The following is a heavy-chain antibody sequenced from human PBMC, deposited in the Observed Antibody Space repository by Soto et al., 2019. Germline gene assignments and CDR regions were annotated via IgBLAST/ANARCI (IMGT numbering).Heavy chain of an antibody. J-gene: IGHJ3*01. D-gene: IGHD6-6*01. CDR3: STRQSRSPVPSV. V-gene: IGHV3-73*02. CDR2: IRSKANSYAT. Sequence: EVQLVESGGGLVQPGGSLKLSCAASGFTFSGSAMHWVRQASGKGLEWVGRIRSKANSYATAYAASVKGRFTISRDDSKNTAYLQMNSLKTEDPAVYYCSTRQSRSPVPSVWGQGTMVTVSS. CDR1: GFTFSGSA.